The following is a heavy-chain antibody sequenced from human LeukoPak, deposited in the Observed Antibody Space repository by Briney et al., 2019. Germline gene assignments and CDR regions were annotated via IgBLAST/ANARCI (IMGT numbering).Heavy chain of an antibody. Sequence: GGSLRLSCAASGFTFSTYSMRWVRQAPGKGLEWVSSISSSSIHIYYADSVKGRFTISRDNAKNSLYLQLNSLRAEDTAVYYCATGPPNDYWGQGTLVTVSS. J-gene: IGHJ4*02. CDR1: GFTFSTYS. V-gene: IGHV3-21*01. CDR3: ATGPPNDY. CDR2: ISSSSIHI.